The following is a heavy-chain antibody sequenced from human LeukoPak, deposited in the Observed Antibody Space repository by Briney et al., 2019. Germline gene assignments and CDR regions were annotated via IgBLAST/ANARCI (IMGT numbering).Heavy chain of an antibody. V-gene: IGHV3-30*18. D-gene: IGHD3-16*02. Sequence: GGSLRLSCAASGFTFSSYGMHWVRQAPGKGLECVAVISYDGSNKYYADSVKGRFTISRDNSKNTLYLQTNSLRAEDTAVYYCAKYLHSYRYTGGFDYWGQGTLVTVSS. CDR3: AKYLHSYRYTGGFDY. CDR2: ISYDGSNK. J-gene: IGHJ4*02. CDR1: GFTFSSYG.